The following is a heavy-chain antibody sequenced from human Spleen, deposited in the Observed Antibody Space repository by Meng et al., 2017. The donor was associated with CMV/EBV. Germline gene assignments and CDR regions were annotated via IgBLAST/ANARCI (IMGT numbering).Heavy chain of an antibody. J-gene: IGHJ4*02. CDR3: ASGAGDY. V-gene: IGHV5-51*01. CDR1: GYGFTSYW. Sequence: SLKISCKGSGYGFTSYWIGWVRQMPGKGLEWMGVIHPADSETTYSPSFEGQVTFSADKSITTVYLHWTSLKVSDTAMYYCASGAGDYWGQGTLVTVSS. D-gene: IGHD1-26*01. CDR2: IHPADSET.